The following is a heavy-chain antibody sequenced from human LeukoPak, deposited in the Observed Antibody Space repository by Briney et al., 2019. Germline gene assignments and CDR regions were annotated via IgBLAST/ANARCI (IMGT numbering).Heavy chain of an antibody. CDR2: IYYSGST. D-gene: IGHD1-26*01. V-gene: IGHV4-59*12. Sequence: SETLSLTCTVSGGSISNKYWSWIRQPPGKGLEWIGYIYYSGSTNYNPSLKSRVTMSVDTSKNQFSLKLSSVTAADTAVYYCAAYSGSYYPLGYYYYYMDVWGKGTTVTISS. CDR1: GGSISNKY. CDR3: AAYSGSYYPLGYYYYYMDV. J-gene: IGHJ6*03.